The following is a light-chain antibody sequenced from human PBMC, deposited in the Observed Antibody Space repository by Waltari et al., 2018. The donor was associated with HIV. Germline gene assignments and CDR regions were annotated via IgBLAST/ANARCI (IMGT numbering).Light chain of an antibody. J-gene: IGKJ1*01. V-gene: IGKV1-5*03. CDR2: KSS. CDR3: QQYKSDSPWT. CDR1: ESMTGW. Sequence: DIQMTQSPSTLSAFVGDSVTITCRASESMTGWLAWYQQKPGKGPELLIYKSSSLESGVPLRFSGSASGTESTLTISSRQPDDVATDYCQQYKSDSPWTFGQGTKVEIK.